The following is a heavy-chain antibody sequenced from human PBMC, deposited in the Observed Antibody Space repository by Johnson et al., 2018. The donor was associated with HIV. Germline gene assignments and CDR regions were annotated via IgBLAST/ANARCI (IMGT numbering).Heavy chain of an antibody. J-gene: IGHJ3*02. V-gene: IGHV3-30-3*02. Sequence: VQLVESGGGVVQPGRSLRLSCAASGFTFNSYAMHWVRQAPGKGLEWVSVISYDGSNKYYADSVKGRFTISRDNSKNTLYLQMNSLRAEDTAVYYCAKTRLRFLEWYDAFDIWGQGTMVTVSS. D-gene: IGHD3-3*01. CDR2: ISYDGSNK. CDR1: GFTFNSYA. CDR3: AKTRLRFLEWYDAFDI.